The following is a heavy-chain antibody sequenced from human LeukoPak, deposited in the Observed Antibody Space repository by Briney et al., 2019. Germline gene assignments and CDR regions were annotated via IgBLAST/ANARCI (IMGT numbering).Heavy chain of an antibody. CDR1: GGSISSYY. CDR2: IYYSGST. V-gene: IGHV4-59*08. Sequence: SETLSLTCTVSGGSISSYYWSWIRQPPGKGLEWIGYIYYSGSTNYNPSLKSRVTISVDTSKNQFSLKLSSVTAADTAVYYCARQNEYYDFWSGYHTEPQVVWFDPWGQGTLVTVSS. D-gene: IGHD3-3*01. CDR3: ARQNEYYDFWSGYHTEPQVVWFDP. J-gene: IGHJ5*02.